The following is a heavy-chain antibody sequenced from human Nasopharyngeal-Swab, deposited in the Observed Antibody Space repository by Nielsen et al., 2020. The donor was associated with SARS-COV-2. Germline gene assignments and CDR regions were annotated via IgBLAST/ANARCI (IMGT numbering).Heavy chain of an antibody. D-gene: IGHD1-26*01. CDR3: ARGTEVGATKNFDY. V-gene: IGHV1-24*01. J-gene: IGHJ4*02. CDR1: GYTLTELS. Sequence: ASVKVSCKVSGYTLTELSMHWVRQAPGKGLEWMGGFDPEDGETIYAQKFQGRVTITADESTSSAYMELSSLRSEDTAVYYCARGTEVGATKNFDYWGQGTLVTVSS. CDR2: FDPEDGET.